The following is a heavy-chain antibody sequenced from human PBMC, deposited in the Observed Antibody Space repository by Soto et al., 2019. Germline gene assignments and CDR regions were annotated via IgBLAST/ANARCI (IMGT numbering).Heavy chain of an antibody. CDR3: ARDPVDDDYGDYEAGWFDP. Sequence: ASVKVSCKASGYTFTSYGISWVRQAPGQGLEWMGWISAYNGNTNYAQKLQGRVTMTTDTSTSTAYMELRSLRSDDTAVYYCARDPVDDDYGDYEAGWFDPWGQGTLVTVSS. CDR1: GYTFTSYG. CDR2: ISAYNGNT. J-gene: IGHJ5*02. D-gene: IGHD4-17*01. V-gene: IGHV1-18*01.